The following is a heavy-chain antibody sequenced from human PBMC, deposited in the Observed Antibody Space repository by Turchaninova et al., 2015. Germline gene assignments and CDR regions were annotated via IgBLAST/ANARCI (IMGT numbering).Heavy chain of an antibody. Sequence: LQQWGAGLLKPSETLSLTCAVYGGSFSGYYWSWIRQPPGKGLEWIGEINHSGSTNYNPSLKSRVTISVDTSKNQFSLKLSSVTAADTAVYYCARERGVLEARYYMDVWGKGTTVTVSS. D-gene: IGHD4/OR15-4a*01. CDR1: GGSFSGYY. CDR3: ARERGVLEARYYMDV. CDR2: INHSGST. J-gene: IGHJ6*03. V-gene: IGHV4-34*01.